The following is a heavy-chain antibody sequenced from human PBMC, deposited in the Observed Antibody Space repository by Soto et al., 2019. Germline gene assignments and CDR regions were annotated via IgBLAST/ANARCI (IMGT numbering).Heavy chain of an antibody. Sequence: SQTLSLTCAISGDSVSSDSTAWNWIRQSPSRGLEWLGRTCYRSKWYNEYALSVKSRITISADTSKNQFSLQLNSVTPEDTAVYYCARQTNSWSYWGQGTLVTVSS. J-gene: IGHJ4*02. CDR1: GDSVSSDSTA. CDR3: ARQTNSWSY. V-gene: IGHV6-1*01. CDR2: TCYRSKWYN. D-gene: IGHD6-13*01.